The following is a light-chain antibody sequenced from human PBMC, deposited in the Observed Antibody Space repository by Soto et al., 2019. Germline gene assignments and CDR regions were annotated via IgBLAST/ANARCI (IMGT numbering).Light chain of an antibody. V-gene: IGKV1-5*03. CDR1: QSISSW. CDR3: QQYDSYSQYT. CDR2: KAS. J-gene: IGKJ2*01. Sequence: DIQMTQSPSTLSASVGDRVIITCRASQSISSWLAWYQQKPGKAPKLLIYKASSLESGVPSRFSGSGSGTEFTLTISSLQPDDFAAYYCQQYDSYSQYTFGQGTKLEIK.